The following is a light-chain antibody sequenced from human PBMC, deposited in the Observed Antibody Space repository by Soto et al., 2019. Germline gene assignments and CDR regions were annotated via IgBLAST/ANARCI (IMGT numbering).Light chain of an antibody. Sequence: QSVLTQPASVSGSPGQSITISCTGSSSDIGAYNYVSWFQQYPGKAPKLIISEVSNRPSGVSNRFSGSKSGTAASLTISGLQTEDEADYFCISFATECTHVFGTGTKVTV. CDR3: ISFATECTHV. J-gene: IGLJ1*01. CDR1: SSDIGAYNY. V-gene: IGLV2-14*01. CDR2: EVS.